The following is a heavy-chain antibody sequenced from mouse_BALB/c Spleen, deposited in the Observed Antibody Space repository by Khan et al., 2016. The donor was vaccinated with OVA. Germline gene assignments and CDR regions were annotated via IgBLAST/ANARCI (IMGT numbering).Heavy chain of an antibody. CDR2: IDPANGYT. Sequence: VQLKQSGAELVKPGASVKLSCTTSGFTIKDSYIHWVKQRPEQGLVWIGRIDPANGYTTFDPRFRGRATITTDTSSNTAYLQLSSLTYEDTIVYYGARMTDYDGSYWGQGTMVTVSS. D-gene: IGHD2-4*01. J-gene: IGHJ3*01. CDR3: ARMTDYDGSY. V-gene: IGHV14-3*02. CDR1: GFTIKDSY.